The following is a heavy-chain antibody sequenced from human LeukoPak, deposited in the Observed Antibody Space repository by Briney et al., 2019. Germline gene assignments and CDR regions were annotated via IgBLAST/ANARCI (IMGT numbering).Heavy chain of an antibody. V-gene: IGHV3-23*01. CDR3: AKDGYYSSANHFARLHFDL. Sequence: GGSLRLSCEASGFTFSTHAMNWIRQAPGKGLEWLSVISGDVQTTTYASSVKGRFTISRDNSKNTLYLEMNSLRVEDTAIYYCAKDGYYSSANHFARLHFDLWGRGTRVTVSS. J-gene: IGHJ2*01. D-gene: IGHD3-3*01. CDR1: GFTFSTHA. CDR2: ISGDVQTT.